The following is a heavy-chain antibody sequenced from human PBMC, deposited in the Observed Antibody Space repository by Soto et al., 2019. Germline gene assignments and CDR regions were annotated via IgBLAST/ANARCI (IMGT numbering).Heavy chain of an antibody. V-gene: IGHV3-23*01. CDR3: AKVWGLGALYTFNI. D-gene: IGHD3-16*01. CDR2: ISGSGGST. J-gene: IGHJ3*02. Sequence: EVQLLESGGGLVQPGGSLRLSCAASGFTFSSYAMSWVRQAPGKGLEWVSAISGSGGSTYYADSVKGRFTISGDNSKNMLYLQMNSLRAEDTDIYYCAKVWGLGALYTFNIWGQGKMVIVSS. CDR1: GFTFSSYA.